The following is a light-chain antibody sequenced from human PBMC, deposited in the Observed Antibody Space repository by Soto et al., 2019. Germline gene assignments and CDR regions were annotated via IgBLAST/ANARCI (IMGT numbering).Light chain of an antibody. CDR1: QSVSSN. CDR3: QQAASFPIT. J-gene: IGKJ5*01. CDR2: GAS. V-gene: IGKV3-15*01. Sequence: EIVMTQSPATLSVSPGERATLSCRASQSVSSNLAWYQQKPGQAPRLLIYGASTRATGIPARFSGSGSGTEVTLTISSLQSEDFATDYCQQAASFPITFGQGKRLEI.